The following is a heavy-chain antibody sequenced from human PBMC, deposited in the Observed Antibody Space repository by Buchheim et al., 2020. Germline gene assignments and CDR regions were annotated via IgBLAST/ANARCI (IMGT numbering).Heavy chain of an antibody. J-gene: IGHJ6*02. CDR1: GGTFSSYA. V-gene: IGHV1-69*06. Sequence: QVQLVQSGAEVKKPGSSVKVSCKASGGTFSSYAISWVRQAPGQGLEWMGGIIPIFGTANYAQKFQGRVTITADKSTSTAYMELSSLRSEDTAVYYCARGLEMYYDFWSGYLYYYYGMDVWGQGTT. CDR3: ARGLEMYYDFWSGYLYYYYGMDV. CDR2: IIPIFGTA. D-gene: IGHD3-3*01.